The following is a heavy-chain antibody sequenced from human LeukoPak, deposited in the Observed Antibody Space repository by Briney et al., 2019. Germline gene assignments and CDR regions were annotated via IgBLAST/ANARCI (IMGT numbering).Heavy chain of an antibody. CDR3: ATGDPITMVRGVISPMFDY. CDR1: GYTLTELS. CDR2: FDPEDGET. Sequence: ASVEVSCKVSGYTLTELSMHWVRQAPGKGLEWMGGFDPEDGETIYAQKFQGRVTMTEDTSTDTAYMELSSLRSEDTAVYYCATGDPITMVRGVISPMFDYWGQGTLVTVSS. J-gene: IGHJ4*02. V-gene: IGHV1-24*01. D-gene: IGHD3-10*01.